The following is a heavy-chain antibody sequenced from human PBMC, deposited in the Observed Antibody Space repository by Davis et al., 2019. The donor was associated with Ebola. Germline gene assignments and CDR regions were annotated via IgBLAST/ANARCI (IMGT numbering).Heavy chain of an antibody. CDR3: ARDSSGTNYYYYGMDV. Sequence: ASVKVSCKASGYTFTSYYMQWVGQAPGQGLEWMGRINPNSGGTNYAQKFQGRVTMTRDTSISTAYMELSRLRSDDTAVYYCARDSSGTNYYYYGMDVWGKGTTVIVSS. V-gene: IGHV1-2*06. J-gene: IGHJ6*04. D-gene: IGHD3-22*01. CDR1: GYTFTSYY. CDR2: INPNSGGT.